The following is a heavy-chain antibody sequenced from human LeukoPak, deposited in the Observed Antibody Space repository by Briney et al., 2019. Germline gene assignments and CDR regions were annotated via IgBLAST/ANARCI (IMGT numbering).Heavy chain of an antibody. V-gene: IGHV1-69*01. CDR1: GGTFSSYA. CDR3: ARSRDDILTGSVYYYYMDV. Sequence: VASVKVSCKASGGTFSSYAISWVRQAPGQGLEWVGGIIPIFGTANYAQKFQGRVTITADESTSTTYMELSSLRSEDTAVYYCARSRDDILTGSVYYYYMDVWGKGTTVTVSS. J-gene: IGHJ6*03. D-gene: IGHD3-9*01. CDR2: IIPIFGTA.